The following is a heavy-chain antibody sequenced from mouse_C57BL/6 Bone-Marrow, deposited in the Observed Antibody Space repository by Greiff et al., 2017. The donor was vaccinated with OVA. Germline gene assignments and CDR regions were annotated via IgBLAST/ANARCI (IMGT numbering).Heavy chain of an antibody. CDR1: GYTFTDYA. CDR3: ARKTGENYFDY. CDR2: ISTYYGDA. Sequence: QVHVKQSGPELVRPGVSVKISCKGSGYTFTDYAMHWLKQSHAKSLEWIGVISTYYGDASYNQKFKGKATLTVDKSSSTAYMELRSLTSEDTAVYYCARKTGENYFDYWGQGTTLTVSS. J-gene: IGHJ2*01. V-gene: IGHV1-67*01.